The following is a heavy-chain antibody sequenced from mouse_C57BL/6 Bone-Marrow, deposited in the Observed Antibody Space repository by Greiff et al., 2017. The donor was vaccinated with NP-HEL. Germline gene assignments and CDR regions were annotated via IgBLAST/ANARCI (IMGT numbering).Heavy chain of an antibody. CDR3: AAITTVVPFFDY. J-gene: IGHJ2*01. D-gene: IGHD1-1*01. CDR2: IYPGSGST. CDR1: GYTFTSYW. V-gene: IGHV1-55*01. Sequence: VQLQQPGAELVKPGASVKMSCKASGYTFTSYWITWVKQRPGQGLEWIGDIYPGSGSTNYNEKFKSKATLTVDTSSSTAYMQLSSLTSEDSAVYYCAAITTVVPFFDYWGQGTTLTVSS.